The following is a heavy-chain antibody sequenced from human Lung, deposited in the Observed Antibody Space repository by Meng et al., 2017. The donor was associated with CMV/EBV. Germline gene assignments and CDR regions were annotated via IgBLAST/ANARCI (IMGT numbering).Heavy chain of an antibody. CDR2: IYHSGST. V-gene: IGHV4-4*02. D-gene: IGHD2-21*02. CDR1: SNL. Sequence: SNLLTCVRPVPGKGLEWIGEIYHSGSTDYNPSLKSRVTISVVKFKNQFSLTLGSVTAADMAVYYCARIERRRILKYCGSDCSTTDYWGQGTLVTVSS. J-gene: IGHJ4*02. CDR3: ARIERRRILKYCGSDCSTTDY.